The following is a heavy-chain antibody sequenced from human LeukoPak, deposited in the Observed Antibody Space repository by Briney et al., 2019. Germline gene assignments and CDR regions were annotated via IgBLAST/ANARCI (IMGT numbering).Heavy chain of an antibody. D-gene: IGHD3-22*01. Sequence: PGGSLRLSCAASGFTFSSYAMSWVRQAPGKGLEWVSAISGSGGSTYYADSVKGRFTISRDNSKNTLYLQMNSLRAEDTAVYYCAKGGSSYYYDSSGYYRPPTNFGYWGQGTLVTVSS. CDR3: AKGGSSYYYDSSGYYRPPTNFGY. V-gene: IGHV3-23*01. CDR2: ISGSGGST. CDR1: GFTFSSYA. J-gene: IGHJ4*02.